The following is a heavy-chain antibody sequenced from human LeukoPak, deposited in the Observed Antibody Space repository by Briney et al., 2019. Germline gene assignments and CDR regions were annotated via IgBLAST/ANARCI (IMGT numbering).Heavy chain of an antibody. V-gene: IGHV4-59*08. CDR1: GGSINSHY. Sequence: SETLSLTCAVSGGSINSHYWGWIRHPPGKGLQWIGDIYYTGKNNYNPSLKSRVTISLDTSKEHLSLNLTSVVAADTAIYYCVRRDTGWNYFDYWGQGILVTLSS. CDR2: IYYTGKN. D-gene: IGHD6-19*01. J-gene: IGHJ4*02. CDR3: VRRDTGWNYFDY.